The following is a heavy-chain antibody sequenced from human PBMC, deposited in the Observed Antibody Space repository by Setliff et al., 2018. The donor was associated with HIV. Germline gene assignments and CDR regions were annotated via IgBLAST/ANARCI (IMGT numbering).Heavy chain of an antibody. D-gene: IGHD3-3*01. V-gene: IGHV1-69*10. Sequence: GASVKVSCKSSGGTFSSYAITWVRQAPGQGLEWMGGIIPILGGSTGCAQKFQGRVTVTSDTSTSTVHMELSSLRSDDTAVYYCARDLGSVTLFGVVIQGAFDIWGQGTMVTVSS. J-gene: IGHJ3*02. CDR1: GGTFSSYA. CDR3: ARDLGSVTLFGVVIQGAFDI. CDR2: IIPILGGST.